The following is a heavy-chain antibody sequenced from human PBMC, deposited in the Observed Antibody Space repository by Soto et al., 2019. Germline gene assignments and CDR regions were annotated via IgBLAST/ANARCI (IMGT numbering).Heavy chain of an antibody. CDR1: GGSIXSSSYY. CDR2: IYYSGST. CDR3: ARQPGSSGWNYGYYYYGMDV. Sequence: SETLSLTCTVSGGSIXSSSYYWGWIRQPPGKGLEWIGSIYYSGSTYYNPSLKSRVTISVDTSKNQFSLKLSSVTAVDTAVYYCARQPGSSGWNYGYYYYGMDVWGQGTTVTVSS. J-gene: IGHJ6*02. V-gene: IGHV4-39*01. D-gene: IGHD6-19*01.